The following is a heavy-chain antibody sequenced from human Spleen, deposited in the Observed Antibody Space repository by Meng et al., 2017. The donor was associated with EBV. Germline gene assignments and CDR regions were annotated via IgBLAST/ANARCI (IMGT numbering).Heavy chain of an antibody. V-gene: IGHV4-4*02. CDR3: ARAPLESSSSGWFDP. Sequence: QVHLQRSGPGLVKPSGTLSLTCAVSGDSISSSYWWNWVRQPPGKGLEWIGEIYHSGSTYYNPSLKSRITISVDTSKNQFSLKLSSVAAADTAVYFCARAPLESSSSGWFDPWGQGTLVTVSS. J-gene: IGHJ5*02. D-gene: IGHD6-13*01. CDR1: GDSISSSYW. CDR2: IYHSGST.